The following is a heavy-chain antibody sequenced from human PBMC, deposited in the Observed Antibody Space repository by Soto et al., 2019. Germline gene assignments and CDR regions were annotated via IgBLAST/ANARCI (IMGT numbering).Heavy chain of an antibody. D-gene: IGHD3-10*01. CDR3: ARHFYCSGTRYPFDY. J-gene: IGHJ4*02. CDR1: GGSISSYY. V-gene: IGHV4-59*08. CDR2: IYYSGST. Sequence: SETLSLTCTVSGGSISSYYWSWIRQPPGKGLEWIGYIYYSGSTNYNPSLKSRVTISVDTSKNQFSLKLSSVTAADTAVYYCARHFYCSGTRYPFDYWGQGTLVTVSS.